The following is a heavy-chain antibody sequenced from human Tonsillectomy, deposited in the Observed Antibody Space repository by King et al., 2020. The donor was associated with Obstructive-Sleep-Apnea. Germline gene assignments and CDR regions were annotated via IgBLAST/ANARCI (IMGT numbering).Heavy chain of an antibody. V-gene: IGHV3-15*05. CDR3: TTDELYRSGGNWFDP. CDR1: GFSFTKAS. CDR2: IKSKNVGGII. Sequence: VQLVESGGGLVKPGGSLRLSCAASGFSFTKASMRWVRQAPGKGLEWVGRIKSKNVGGIIDYAPPVKGRFTISIDDSENTVYLQMNSLKSEEKAFYYCTTDELYRSGGNWFDPWGQGTLVTVSS. J-gene: IGHJ5*02. D-gene: IGHD6-25*01.